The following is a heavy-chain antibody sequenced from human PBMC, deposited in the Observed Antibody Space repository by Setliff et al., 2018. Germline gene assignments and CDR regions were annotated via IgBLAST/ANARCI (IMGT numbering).Heavy chain of an antibody. CDR2: LHTSGST. J-gene: IGHJ4*02. CDR1: GDSISNYY. CDR3: ARDNPIVGATDY. D-gene: IGHD1-26*01. V-gene: IGHV4-4*07. Sequence: PSETLSLTCTVSGDSISNYYWNWIRQPAGKGLEWVGRLHTSGSTNYNPSLKSRVTISVDTSKNQFSLNLSSVTAADTAVYFCARDNPIVGATDYWGQGILVTVSS.